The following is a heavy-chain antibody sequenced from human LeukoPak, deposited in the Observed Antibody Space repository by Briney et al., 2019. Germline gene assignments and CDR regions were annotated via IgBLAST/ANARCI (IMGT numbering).Heavy chain of an antibody. CDR2: IYYSGST. Sequence: PSETLSLTCTVSGGSISSYYWSWIRQPPGKGLEWIGYIYYSGSTNYNPSLKSRVTIPVDTSKNQFSLKLSSVTAADTAVYYCARGENYYDSSGFDYWGQGTLVTVSS. V-gene: IGHV4-59*01. J-gene: IGHJ4*02. CDR1: GGSISSYY. CDR3: ARGENYYDSSGFDY. D-gene: IGHD3-22*01.